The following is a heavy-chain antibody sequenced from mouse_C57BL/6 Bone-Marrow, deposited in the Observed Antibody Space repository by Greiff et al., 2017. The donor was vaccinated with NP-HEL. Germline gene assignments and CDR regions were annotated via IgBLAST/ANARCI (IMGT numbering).Heavy chain of an antibody. CDR1: GFTFSDYY. V-gene: IGHV5-12*01. CDR3: ASPLYGSRYYYAMDY. D-gene: IGHD1-1*01. CDR2: ISNGGGST. J-gene: IGHJ4*01. Sequence: EVQLVESGGGLVQPGGSLKLSCAASGFTFSDYYMYWVRQTPEKRLEWVAYISNGGGSTHYPDTVKGRFTSSRDNAKNTLYLQMSRLKSEDTAMYYCASPLYGSRYYYAMDYWGQGTSVTVSS.